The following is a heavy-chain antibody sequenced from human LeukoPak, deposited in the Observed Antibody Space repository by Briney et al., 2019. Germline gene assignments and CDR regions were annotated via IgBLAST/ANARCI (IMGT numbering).Heavy chain of an antibody. CDR3: ARDYDDGFDI. D-gene: IGHD5-12*01. J-gene: IGHJ3*02. CDR1: GFTFSIYT. Sequence: KPGESLRLSCAASGFTFSIYTMHWVRQAPGKGLDWVSSISSSGTYRYYADSLKGRFTISRDIANNSLYLQMTTLRAEDTAVYYCARDYDDGFDIWGQGTMVTVSS. CDR2: ISSSGTYR. V-gene: IGHV3-21*01.